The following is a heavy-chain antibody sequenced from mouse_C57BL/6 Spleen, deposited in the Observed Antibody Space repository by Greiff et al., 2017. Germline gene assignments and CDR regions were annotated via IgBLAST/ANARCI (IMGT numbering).Heavy chain of an antibody. CDR1: GYAFSSSW. D-gene: IGHD2-1*01. J-gene: IGHJ1*03. CDR3: ARSTMVTTGYFDV. V-gene: IGHV1-82*01. CDR2: IYPGDGDT. Sequence: QVQLQQSGPELVKPGASVKISCKASGYAFSSSWMNWVKQRPGKGLEWIGRIYPGDGDTNYNGKFKGKATLTADKSSSTAYMQLSSLTSEDSAVYFCARSTMVTTGYFDVWGTGTTVTVSS.